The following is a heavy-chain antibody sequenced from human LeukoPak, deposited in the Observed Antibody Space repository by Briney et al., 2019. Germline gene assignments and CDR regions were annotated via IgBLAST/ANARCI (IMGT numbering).Heavy chain of an antibody. CDR3: AKDAPTTNNFYFFDY. V-gene: IGHV3-23*01. Sequence: GGSLRLSCAASGFTFTNYAMTWVRQAPGKWLEWISGISKRGDITFYADSVKGRFTISRDTSKSAVYLQMNNLRAEDTAIYYCAKDAPTTNNFYFFDYWGQGALATVSS. CDR2: ISKRGDIT. D-gene: IGHD1-1*01. CDR1: GFTFTNYA. J-gene: IGHJ4*02.